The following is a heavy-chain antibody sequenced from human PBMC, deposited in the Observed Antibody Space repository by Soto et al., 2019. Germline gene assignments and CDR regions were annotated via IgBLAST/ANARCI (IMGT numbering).Heavy chain of an antibody. V-gene: IGHV3-23*01. Sequence: PGVPIRLSWAAAGLKSIDSRISCIIKDPGKGLEWVSTFSGSGGTTYYADSVKGRFTISRDNSKNTLFLQMSTLRADDTAVYYCAKSSYYGDSRYFDSWGQGTPVTVSS. J-gene: IGHJ4*02. CDR2: FSGSGGTT. CDR1: GLKSIDSR. CDR3: AKSSYYGDSRYFDS. D-gene: IGHD4-17*01.